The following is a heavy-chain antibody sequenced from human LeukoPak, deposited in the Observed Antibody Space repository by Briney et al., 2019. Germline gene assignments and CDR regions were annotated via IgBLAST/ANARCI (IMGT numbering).Heavy chain of an antibody. V-gene: IGHV1-2*02. CDR1: GYTFTGYY. Sequence: ASVKVSCKAFGYTFTGYYMHWVRQAPGHRLEWMGWINPNTSGTDYAQKFQGRVNMTRDTSISTAYMELSRLRSDDTAVYYCARALGGTQGWFDAWGQGTLVTVSS. CDR3: ARALGGTQGWFDA. J-gene: IGHJ5*02. CDR2: INPNTSGT.